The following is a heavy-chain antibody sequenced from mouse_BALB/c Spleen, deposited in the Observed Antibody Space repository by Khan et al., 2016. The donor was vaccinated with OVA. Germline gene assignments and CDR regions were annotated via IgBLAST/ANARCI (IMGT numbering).Heavy chain of an antibody. CDR1: GDSITSGY. CDR3: ARSTYGYAFAY. V-gene: IGHV3-8*02. J-gene: IGHJ3*01. D-gene: IGHD2-14*01. CDR2: ILYSGST. Sequence: EVQLQESGPSLVKPSQTLSLTCSVTGDSITSGYWCWIRKFPGNKLEYMGYILYSGSTYYNPSLKSRISITRHKSQNQNCRQLNSVTTEDTATYYCARSTYGYAFAYWGQGTLVTVSA.